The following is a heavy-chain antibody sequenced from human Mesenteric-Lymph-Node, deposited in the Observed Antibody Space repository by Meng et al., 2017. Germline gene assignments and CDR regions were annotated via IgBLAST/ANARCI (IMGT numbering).Heavy chain of an antibody. CDR3: ARCVYDYVWGSYRYNRFDY. Sequence: ASVKVSCKASGYTFTGYYMHWVRQAPGQGLEWMGWINPNSGGTNYAQKFQGRVTMTRDTSISTAYMELSRLRSDDTAVYYCARCVYDYVWGSYRYNRFDYWGQGTLVTVSS. V-gene: IGHV1-2*02. J-gene: IGHJ4*02. D-gene: IGHD3-16*02. CDR2: INPNSGGT. CDR1: GYTFTGYY.